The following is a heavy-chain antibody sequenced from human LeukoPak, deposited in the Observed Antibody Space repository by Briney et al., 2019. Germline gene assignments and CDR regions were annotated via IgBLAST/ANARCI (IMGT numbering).Heavy chain of an antibody. CDR1: GYTFTSYG. D-gene: IGHD2-2*01. V-gene: IGHV1-18*01. CDR3: VATEGYCSSTSCYGTYYMDV. J-gene: IGHJ6*03. Sequence: ASVKVSCKASGYTFTSYGISWVRQAPGQGLEWMGWISAYNGNTNYAQKLQGRVTMTTDTSTSTAYMELRSLRSDDTAVYYCVATEGYCSSTSCYGTYYMDVWGKGTTVTISS. CDR2: ISAYNGNT.